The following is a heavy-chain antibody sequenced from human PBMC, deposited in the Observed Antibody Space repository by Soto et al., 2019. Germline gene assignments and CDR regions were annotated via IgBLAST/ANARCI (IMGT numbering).Heavy chain of an antibody. CDR1: GGSFSGYY. Sequence: QVQLQQWGAGLLKPSETLSLTCAVYGGSFSGYYWSWIRQPPGKGLEWIGEINHSGSTNYNPSLKSRVTISVDTSKNQLSLKLSSVTAADTAVYYCARKGGGYCSSTSCYLPYYYYYYMDVWGKGTTVTVSS. CDR2: INHSGST. CDR3: ARKGGGYCSSTSCYLPYYYYYYMDV. J-gene: IGHJ6*03. V-gene: IGHV4-34*01. D-gene: IGHD2-2*01.